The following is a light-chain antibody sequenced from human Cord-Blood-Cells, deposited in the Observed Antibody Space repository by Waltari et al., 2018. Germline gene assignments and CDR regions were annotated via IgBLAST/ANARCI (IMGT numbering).Light chain of an antibody. CDR2: AAS. Sequence: DRVTITCRASQSISSYLNWYQQKPGKAPKLLIYAASSVQSGVPSRFSGSGSGTDFTLTISSLQPEDFATYDCQQSYSTPLTFGGGTKVEIK. CDR3: QQSYSTPLT. V-gene: IGKV1-39*01. CDR1: QSISSY. J-gene: IGKJ4*01.